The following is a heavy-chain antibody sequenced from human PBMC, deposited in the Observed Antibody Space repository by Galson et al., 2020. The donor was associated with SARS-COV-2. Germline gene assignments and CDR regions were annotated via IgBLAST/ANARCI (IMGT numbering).Heavy chain of an antibody. D-gene: IGHD3-16*01. CDR1: GFTFSSHT. J-gene: IGHJ3*02. CDR3: ASLGAFDI. V-gene: IGHV3-48*04. Sequence: GESLKISCAASGFTFSSHTMHWVRQAPGKGLEWVSYISSSSSTIYYADSVKGRFTISRDNAKNSLYLQMNSLRAEDTAVYYCASLGAFDIWGQGTMVTVSS. CDR2: ISSSSSTI.